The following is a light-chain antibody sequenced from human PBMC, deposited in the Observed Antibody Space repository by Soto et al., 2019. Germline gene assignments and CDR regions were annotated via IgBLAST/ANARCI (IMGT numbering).Light chain of an antibody. Sequence: DIQMTQSPSSLSASVGDRVTITCRASQSISSYLNWYQQKPGKAPKLLIYAASSLQSGVPSRFSGSGSGTDFTLTISRLQPEDFATYYCQQSYSTPRPFGQGTTVDI. V-gene: IGKV1-39*01. CDR1: QSISSY. CDR2: AAS. J-gene: IGKJ1*01. CDR3: QQSYSTPRP.